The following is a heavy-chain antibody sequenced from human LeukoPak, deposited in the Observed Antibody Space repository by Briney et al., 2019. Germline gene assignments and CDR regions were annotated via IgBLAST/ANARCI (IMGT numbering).Heavy chain of an antibody. CDR2: ISYDGSVK. CDR1: GFTFSSYA. Sequence: GGSLRLSCAASGFTFSSYAMHWVRQAPGKGLEWAAVISYDGSVKYYADSVKGRFTISRDNSKNTLYVQMNSLRAEDTAVYYCARDGGWQEMVYYFDYWGQGTPVTVSS. CDR3: ARDGGWQEMVYYFDY. V-gene: IGHV3-30-3*01. J-gene: IGHJ4*02. D-gene: IGHD2-8*01.